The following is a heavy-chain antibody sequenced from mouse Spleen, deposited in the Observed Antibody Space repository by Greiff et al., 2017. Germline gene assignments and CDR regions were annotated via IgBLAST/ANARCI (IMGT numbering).Heavy chain of an antibody. D-gene: IGHD2-13*01. CDR1: GYTFTDYY. J-gene: IGHJ4*01. V-gene: IGHV1-76*01. CDR2: IYPGSGNT. CDR3: AREGDAYAMDY. Sequence: QVQLQQSGAELVRPGASVKLSCKASGYTFTDYYINWVKQRPGQGLEWIARIYPGSGNTYYNEKFKGKATLTAEKSSSTAYMQLSSLTSEDSAVYFCAREGDAYAMDYWGQGTSVTVSS.